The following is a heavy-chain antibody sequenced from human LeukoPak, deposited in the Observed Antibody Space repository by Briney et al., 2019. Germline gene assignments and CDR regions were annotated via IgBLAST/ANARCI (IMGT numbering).Heavy chain of an antibody. CDR2: MNPNSGNT. V-gene: IGHV1-8*01. CDR1: GYTFTGYD. Sequence: ASVKVSCKASGYTFTGYDINWVRQATGQGLEWMGWMNPNSGNTDYAQKFQGRVTMTRNTSISTAYMELSSLRSEDTAVYYCARGITMVRGRKKTGYYYYYMDVWGKGTTVTISS. D-gene: IGHD3-10*01. J-gene: IGHJ6*03. CDR3: ARGITMVRGRKKTGYYYYYMDV.